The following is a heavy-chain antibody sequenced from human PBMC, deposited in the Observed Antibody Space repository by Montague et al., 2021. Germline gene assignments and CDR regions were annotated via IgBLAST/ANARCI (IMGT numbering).Heavy chain of an antibody. CDR1: GDSINGWY. CDR3: ARQGFYESGGLFI. V-gene: IGHV4-59*01. Sequence: SETLSLTCSVSGDSINGWYWSWIRQPPGKGLEWIGSVFYSGATNYNPSLKGRVTMSADTSKNQVSLKVNSVTAADTAVYYCARQGFYESGGLFIWGLGTLVTVSS. D-gene: IGHD3-22*01. J-gene: IGHJ4*02. CDR2: VFYSGAT.